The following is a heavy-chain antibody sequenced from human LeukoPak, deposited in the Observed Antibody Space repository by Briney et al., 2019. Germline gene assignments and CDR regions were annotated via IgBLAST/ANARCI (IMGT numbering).Heavy chain of an antibody. CDR2: ISGSGGTT. V-gene: IGHV3-23*01. D-gene: IGHD3-22*01. CDR3: AKRYDSSGYYPPDAFDI. Sequence: PGGSLRLSCAASGFTFSNYAMNWVRQAPGKGLEWVSVISGSGGTTYYADSVRGRFTISRDNSKNTLYLQMNSLRAEDTAVYYCAKRYDSSGYYPPDAFDIWGQGTMVTVSS. CDR1: GFTFSNYA. J-gene: IGHJ3*02.